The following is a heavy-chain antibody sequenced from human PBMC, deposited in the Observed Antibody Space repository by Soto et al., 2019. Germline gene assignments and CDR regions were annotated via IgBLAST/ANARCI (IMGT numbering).Heavy chain of an antibody. CDR2: INHSGST. Sequence: PSETLSLTCAVYGGSFSGYYWSWIRQPPGKGLEWFGEINHSGSTNYNPSLKSRVTISVDTSKNQFSLKLSSVTAADTAVYYCARGTYYDFWSGYYSRPSRNDYWGQGTLVTVSS. V-gene: IGHV4-34*01. CDR3: ARGTYYDFWSGYYSRPSRNDY. D-gene: IGHD3-3*01. CDR1: GGSFSGYY. J-gene: IGHJ4*02.